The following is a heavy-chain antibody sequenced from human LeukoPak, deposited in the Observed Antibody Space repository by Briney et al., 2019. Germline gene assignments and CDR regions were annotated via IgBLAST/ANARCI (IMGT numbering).Heavy chain of an antibody. V-gene: IGHV4-39*01. CDR2: IYYSGST. Sequence: PSETLSLTCAVSGGSISSNSYYWGWIRQPPGKGLEWIGSIYYSGSTYYNPSLKSRVTISVDTSKNQFSLKLSSVTAADTAVYYCARVTVGGFFLRRYYFDYWGQGTLVTVSS. CDR1: GGSISSNSYY. CDR3: ARVTVGGFFLRRYYFDY. J-gene: IGHJ4*02. D-gene: IGHD3-16*01.